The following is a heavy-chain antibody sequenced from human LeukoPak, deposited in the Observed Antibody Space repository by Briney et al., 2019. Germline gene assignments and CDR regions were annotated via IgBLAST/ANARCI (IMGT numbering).Heavy chain of an antibody. CDR2: INSGSSDK. CDR3: ARDTYEPGLIDF. J-gene: IGHJ4*02. D-gene: IGHD3-3*01. V-gene: IGHV3-21*05. Sequence: GGSLRLSCAASGFTFSLYAMNWVRQAPGKGLEWVSYINSGSSDKHYTESVRGRFTISRDNAKETLYLQMNSLRAEDTAVYFCARDTYEPGLIDFWGQGTLVSVSS. CDR1: GFTFSLYA.